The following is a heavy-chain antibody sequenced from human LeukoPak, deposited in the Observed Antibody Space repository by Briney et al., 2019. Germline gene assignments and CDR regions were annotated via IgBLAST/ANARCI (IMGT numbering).Heavy chain of an antibody. CDR2: ISSSSSYI. Sequence: GGSLRLSCAASGFTFSSYSMNWVRQAPGKGLEWVSSISSSSSYIYYADSVKGRFIISRDNAKNSLYLQMNSLRAEDTAVYYCARDSSGYYRTENYFDYWGQGTLVTVSS. V-gene: IGHV3-21*01. J-gene: IGHJ4*02. CDR1: GFTFSSYS. D-gene: IGHD3-22*01. CDR3: ARDSSGYYRTENYFDY.